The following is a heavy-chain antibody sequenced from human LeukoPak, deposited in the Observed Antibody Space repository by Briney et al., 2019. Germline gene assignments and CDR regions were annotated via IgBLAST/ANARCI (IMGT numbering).Heavy chain of an antibody. Sequence: SETLSLTCAVYGGSFSGYYWSWIRQPPGKGLEWIGEINHSGSTNYNPPLKSRVTISVDTSKNQFSLKLSSVTAADTAVYYCARALMPWGSTYFDYWGQGTLVTVSS. CDR1: GGSFSGYY. CDR3: ARALMPWGSTYFDY. CDR2: INHSGST. D-gene: IGHD2-2*01. J-gene: IGHJ4*02. V-gene: IGHV4-34*01.